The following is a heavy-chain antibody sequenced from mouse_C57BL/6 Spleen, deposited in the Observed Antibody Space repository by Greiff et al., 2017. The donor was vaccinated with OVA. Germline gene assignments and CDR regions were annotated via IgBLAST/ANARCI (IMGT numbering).Heavy chain of an antibody. CDR2: IYPGDGDT. CDR3: AREVLDWYFDV. D-gene: IGHD2-14*01. J-gene: IGHJ1*03. Sequence: QQSGPELVKPGASVKISCKASGYAFSSSWMNWVKQRPGKGLEWIGRIYPGDGDTNYNGKFKGKATLTADKSSSTAYMQLSSLTSEDSAVYFCAREVLDWYFDVWGTGTTVTVSS. CDR1: GYAFSSSW. V-gene: IGHV1-82*01.